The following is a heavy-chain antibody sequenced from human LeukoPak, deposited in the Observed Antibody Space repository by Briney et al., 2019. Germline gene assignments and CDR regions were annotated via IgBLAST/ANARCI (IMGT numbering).Heavy chain of an antibody. Sequence: SETLSLTCTVSGGSISSYYWGWIRQPPGKGLKWIGYIYYSGSTNYNPSLKGRVTISVDTSKNQFSLKLSSVTAADTAVYYCARRNRGAVFFDYWGQGTLVTVSS. D-gene: IGHD3-10*01. CDR2: IYYSGST. CDR1: GGSISSYY. V-gene: IGHV4-59*01. CDR3: ARRNRGAVFFDY. J-gene: IGHJ4*02.